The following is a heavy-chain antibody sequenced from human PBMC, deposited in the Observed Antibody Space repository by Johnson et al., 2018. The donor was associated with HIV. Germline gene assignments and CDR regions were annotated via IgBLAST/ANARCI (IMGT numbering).Heavy chain of an antibody. CDR1: GFTFSSYD. J-gene: IGHJ3*02. CDR3: ARAGVGAGAFDI. CDR2: IGTAGDT. V-gene: IGHV3-13*01. D-gene: IGHD1-26*01. Sequence: VQLVESGGGLVQPGGSLRLSCAASGFTFSSYDMHWVRQATGKGLEWVSAIGTAGDTYYPGSVKGRFTISGENAKNSLYLQMNSLRAGDTAVYYCARAGVGAGAFDIWGQGTMVTVSS.